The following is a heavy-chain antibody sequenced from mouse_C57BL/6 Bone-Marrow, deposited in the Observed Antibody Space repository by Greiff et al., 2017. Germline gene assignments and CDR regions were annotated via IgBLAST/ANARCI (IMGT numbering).Heavy chain of an antibody. CDR2: IDPEDGET. CDR3: ARDGSSPFYYAMDY. D-gene: IGHD1-1*01. Sequence: EVQLQQSGAELVKPGASVTLSCTASGFHIKDYYMPWVKQRTEQGLGWIGRIDPEDGETKYAPKFQGKATITADTSSNTAYLQLSSLTSADTAVYYCARDGSSPFYYAMDYWGQGTSVTVSS. V-gene: IGHV14-2*01. CDR1: GFHIKDYY. J-gene: IGHJ4*01.